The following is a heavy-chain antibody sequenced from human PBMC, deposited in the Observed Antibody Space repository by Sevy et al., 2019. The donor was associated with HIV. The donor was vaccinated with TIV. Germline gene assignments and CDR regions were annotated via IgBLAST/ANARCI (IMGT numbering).Heavy chain of an antibody. Sequence: GGSLRLSCTPSGFTFSDYFMNWIRQAPGKGLEWVSYISSSGSTRYYADSVKGRFTISRDNAKNSLSLQMNSLRAEETAVYYCATYSNYDYFYGMDVWGQGTTVTVSS. CDR3: ATYSNYDYFYGMDV. V-gene: IGHV3-11*04. J-gene: IGHJ6*02. CDR1: GFTFSDYF. D-gene: IGHD4-4*01. CDR2: ISSSGSTR.